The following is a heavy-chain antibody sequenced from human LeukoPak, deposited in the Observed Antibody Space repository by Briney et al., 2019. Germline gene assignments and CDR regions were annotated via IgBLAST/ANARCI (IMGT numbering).Heavy chain of an antibody. V-gene: IGHV4-34*01. CDR3: ARGYDILTGRDY. CDR2: INHSGST. D-gene: IGHD3-9*01. Sequence: SETLSLTCAVYGGSFSGYYWSWIRQPPGKGLEWIGEINHSGSTNYNPSLRSRVTISVDTSKNQFSLKLSSVTAADTAVYYCARGYDILTGRDYWGQGTLVTVSS. CDR1: GGSFSGYY. J-gene: IGHJ4*02.